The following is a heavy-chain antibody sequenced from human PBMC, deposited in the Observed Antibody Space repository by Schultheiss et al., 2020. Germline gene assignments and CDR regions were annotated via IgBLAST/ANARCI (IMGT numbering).Heavy chain of an antibody. J-gene: IGHJ6*02. Sequence: SETLSLTCAVYGGSFSGYYWGWIRQPPGKGLEWIGEINHSGSTNYNPSLKSRVTISVDTSKNQFSLKLNSVTAADTAMYYCASSTNPHPYGMDVWGQGTTVTVSS. CDR3: ASSTNPHPYGMDV. V-gene: IGHV4-34*01. CDR1: GGSFSGYY. CDR2: INHSGST.